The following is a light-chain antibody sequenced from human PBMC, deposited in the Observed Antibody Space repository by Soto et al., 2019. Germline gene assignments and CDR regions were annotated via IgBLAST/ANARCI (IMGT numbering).Light chain of an antibody. CDR1: SSDVGSYNR. Sequence: QSALTQPPSVSGSPGQSVTISCTGTSSDVGSYNRVSWYQQPPGTAPKLMIYEVSNRPSGVPDRFSVSKSGNTASLTISGLRAEDEADYYCSSYTSSSTRKVFGGGTKLAVL. CDR2: EVS. J-gene: IGLJ2*01. CDR3: SSYTSSSTRKV. V-gene: IGLV2-18*02.